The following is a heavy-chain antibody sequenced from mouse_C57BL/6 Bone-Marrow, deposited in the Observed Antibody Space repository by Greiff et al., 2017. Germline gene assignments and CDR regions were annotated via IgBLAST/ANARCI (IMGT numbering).Heavy chain of an antibody. CDR1: GYTFTSYW. CDR3: ARRYDGYLAWFAY. D-gene: IGHD2-3*01. Sequence: VKLKQPGAELVRPGTSVKLSCKASGYTFTSYWMHWVKQRPGQGLEWIGVIDPSDSYTNYNQKFKGKATLTVDTSSSTAYMQLSSLTSEDSAVYYCARRYDGYLAWFAYWGQGTLVTVSA. CDR2: IDPSDSYT. V-gene: IGHV1-59*01. J-gene: IGHJ3*01.